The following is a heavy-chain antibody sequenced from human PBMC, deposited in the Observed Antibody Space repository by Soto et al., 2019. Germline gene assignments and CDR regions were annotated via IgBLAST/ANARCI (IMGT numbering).Heavy chain of an antibody. J-gene: IGHJ3*02. CDR1: GFSLSTSGVG. D-gene: IGHD6-6*01. V-gene: IGHV2-5*01. CDR2: IYWSGDE. Sequence: GPTLVNPTQTLTLTCSFSGFSLSTSGVGVGWIRQPPGKALEWLAHIYWSGDEHYRPSLKSRLSITKDTSKNQVVLTMTNMDTVDTATYYCARGLAARTVFPFDIWGQGTMVTVSS. CDR3: ARGLAARTVFPFDI.